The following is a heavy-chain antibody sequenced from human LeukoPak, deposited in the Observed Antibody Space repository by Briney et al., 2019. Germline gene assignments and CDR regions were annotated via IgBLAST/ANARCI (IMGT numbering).Heavy chain of an antibody. J-gene: IGHJ4*02. Sequence: SETLSLTCTVSGGSISSYYWSWIRQPPGKGLEWIGYIYYSGGTNYNPSLKSRVTISVDTSKKQFSLRLSSVTAADTAVYYCAREGGPYRPLDYSGQGTLVTVSS. CDR1: GGSISSYY. CDR2: IYYSGGT. CDR3: AREGGPYRPLDY. V-gene: IGHV4-59*12.